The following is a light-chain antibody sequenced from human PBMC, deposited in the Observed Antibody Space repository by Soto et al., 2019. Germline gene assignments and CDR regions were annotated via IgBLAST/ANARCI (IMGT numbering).Light chain of an antibody. Sequence: QSALTQPASVSGSPGQSITISCTGTSSDVGGYNYVSWYQQHPDKAPKLMIYEVSNRPSGVSNRVSGSKSGNTASLTITGLPAEAEAYYYCTSYTTSSTLWVFGGGTKLTVL. CDR3: TSYTTSSTLWV. V-gene: IGLV2-14*01. CDR1: SSDVGGYNY. J-gene: IGLJ3*02. CDR2: EVS.